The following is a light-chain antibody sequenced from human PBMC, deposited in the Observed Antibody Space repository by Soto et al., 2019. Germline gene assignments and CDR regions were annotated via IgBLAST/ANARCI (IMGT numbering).Light chain of an antibody. CDR3: QNYDGDPIT. J-gene: IGKJ5*01. CDR2: AAS. CDR1: QDISNY. Sequence: DIHMTQSPSSLSASVVNRVSITVRASQDISNYLAWYQQKPGKVPKVLIYAASTLQPGVPSRFSGSGSGTDFTLTINSLQPDDIATYFCQNYDGDPITFGQGTRLEIK. V-gene: IGKV1-27*01.